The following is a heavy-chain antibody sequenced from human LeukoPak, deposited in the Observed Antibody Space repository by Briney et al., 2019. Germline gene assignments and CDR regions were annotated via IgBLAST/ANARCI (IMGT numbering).Heavy chain of an antibody. J-gene: IGHJ4*02. Sequence: PGRSLRLSCAASGFTFSSYVMHWVRQAPGKGLEWVAVISYDGSNKYYADSVKGRFTISRDNSKNTLYLQMNSLRAEDTAVYYCARDDSRVGGWYTRLFDYWGQGTLVTVSS. D-gene: IGHD6-19*01. CDR1: GFTFSSYV. CDR3: ARDDSRVGGWYTRLFDY. CDR2: ISYDGSNK. V-gene: IGHV3-30*04.